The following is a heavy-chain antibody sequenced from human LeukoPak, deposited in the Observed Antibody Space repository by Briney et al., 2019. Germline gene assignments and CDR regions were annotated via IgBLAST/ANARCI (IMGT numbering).Heavy chain of an antibody. CDR3: ARRGYCSGGSCYYFDY. J-gene: IGHJ4*02. Sequence: ESLKISCKGSGYSFTSYWIGWVRQMPGKGLEWMGIIYSAHSDTRYSPSFQGQVTISADKSISTAYLQWSSLKASDTAMYYCARRGYCSGGSCYYFDYWGQGTLVT. CDR2: IYSAHSDT. CDR1: GYSFTSYW. V-gene: IGHV5-51*01. D-gene: IGHD2-15*01.